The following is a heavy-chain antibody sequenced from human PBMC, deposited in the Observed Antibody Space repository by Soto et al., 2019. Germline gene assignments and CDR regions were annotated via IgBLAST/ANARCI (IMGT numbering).Heavy chain of an antibody. D-gene: IGHD6-13*01. J-gene: IGHJ4*02. CDR1: GGSISSSSYY. Sequence: QLQLQESGPGLVKPSETLSLTCTVSGGSISSSSYYWGWIRQPPGKGLEWIGSIYYSGSTYYNPSLKSRVTISVDTSKNQCSLKLSSVTAADTAVYYCARRIAAQGGYFDYWGQGTLVTVSS. V-gene: IGHV4-39*01. CDR3: ARRIAAQGGYFDY. CDR2: IYYSGST.